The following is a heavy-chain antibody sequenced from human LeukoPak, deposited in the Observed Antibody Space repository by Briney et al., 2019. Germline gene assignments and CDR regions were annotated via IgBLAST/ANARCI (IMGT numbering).Heavy chain of an antibody. J-gene: IGHJ4*02. Sequence: PGGSLRLSCAASGFTFSSYGMTWVRQAPGKGLEWVSSISSSSSYIYYADSVKGRFTISRDNAKNSLYLQMNSLRAEDTAVYYCARQDGGGYCSGGSCSYQYYFDYWGQGTLVTVSS. CDR1: GFTFSSYG. CDR2: ISSSSSYI. CDR3: ARQDGGGYCSGGSCSYQYYFDY. V-gene: IGHV3-21*01. D-gene: IGHD2-15*01.